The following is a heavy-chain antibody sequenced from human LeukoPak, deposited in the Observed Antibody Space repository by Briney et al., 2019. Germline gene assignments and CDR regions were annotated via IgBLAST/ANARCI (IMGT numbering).Heavy chain of an antibody. CDR1: GFTFSNYD. CDR3: TKRLVRHFDY. Sequence: GGSLRLSCAASGFTFSNYDMNWVRQAPGKGLEWVSTISANDDSTYYADSVKGRFTISRDKSTNTLYLQMNSLRAEDTAVYYCTKRLVRHFDYWGQGTLVTVSS. J-gene: IGHJ4*02. V-gene: IGHV3-23*01. CDR2: ISANDDST. D-gene: IGHD6-19*01.